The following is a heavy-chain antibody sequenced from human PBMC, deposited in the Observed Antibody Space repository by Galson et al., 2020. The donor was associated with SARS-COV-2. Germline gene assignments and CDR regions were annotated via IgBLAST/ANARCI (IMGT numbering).Heavy chain of an antibody. CDR3: ARVGTRSGWKYYFDY. Sequence: TGGSLRLSCAASGFTFSSSWMHWVRQAPGKGLVWVSRINSDGSSTSYAHSVKGRFTISRDNAKNTLYLQMNSLRAEDTAVYYCARVGTRSGWKYYFDYWGQGTLVTVSS. J-gene: IGHJ4*02. V-gene: IGHV3-74*01. D-gene: IGHD6-19*01. CDR1: GFTFSSSW. CDR2: INSDGSST.